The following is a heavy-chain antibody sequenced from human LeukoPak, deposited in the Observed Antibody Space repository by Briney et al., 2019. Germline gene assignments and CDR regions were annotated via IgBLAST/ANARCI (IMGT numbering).Heavy chain of an antibody. CDR3: ARLGAGPTYYDFWSGYSSFYFDY. J-gene: IGHJ4*02. CDR1: GGSTSSSNFY. V-gene: IGHV4-39*01. Sequence: PSKTLSLTCTVSGGSTSSSNFYWGWIRQPPGMGLEWIGGIHYSGNTYYNPSLKSRVTISIDTSKNQFSLKLSSVTAADTAVYYCARLGAGPTYYDFWSGYSSFYFDYWGQGTLVTVSS. D-gene: IGHD3-3*01. CDR2: IHYSGNT.